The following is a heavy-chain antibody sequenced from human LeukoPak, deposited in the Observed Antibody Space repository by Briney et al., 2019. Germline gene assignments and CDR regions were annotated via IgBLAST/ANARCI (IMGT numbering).Heavy chain of an antibody. Sequence: PGGSLRLSCAASGFTFTDTWMSWVRQAPGRGLEWVGRIKSLSNGGTPDYAAPVEGRFPISRDESKDTLFLQMNSLKSEDTAIYYCTTEKHGEHRWGMDVWGHGTTVTVSS. CDR1: GFTFTDTW. CDR3: TTEKHGEHRWGMDV. J-gene: IGHJ6*02. D-gene: IGHD4-17*01. CDR2: IKSLSNGGTP. V-gene: IGHV3-15*01.